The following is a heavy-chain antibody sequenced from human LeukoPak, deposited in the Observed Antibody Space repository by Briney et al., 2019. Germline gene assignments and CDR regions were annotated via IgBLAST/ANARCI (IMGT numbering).Heavy chain of an antibody. CDR3: GKEGGA. D-gene: IGHD3-16*01. Sequence: GGSLRLSCAASGFRFSDFTMTWVRQAPGKGPEWVSAIGGRGGSTHYADSLGGRFTISRDNSKDMVYLQMNSLKVEDTATYYCGKEGGAWGQGTKVTVSS. CDR1: GFRFSDFT. CDR2: IGGRGGST. J-gene: IGHJ5*02. V-gene: IGHV3-23*01.